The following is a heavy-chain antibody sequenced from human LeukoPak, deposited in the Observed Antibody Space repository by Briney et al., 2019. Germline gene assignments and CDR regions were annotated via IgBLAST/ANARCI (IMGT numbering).Heavy chain of an antibody. Sequence: SLRLSCAASGFTFSSYGMHWVHQAPGKGLEWVAVIWYDGDNKYYADSVKGRFTISRGNSKNTLYLQMNSLRAEDTAVYYCARDGIAAAGQYYCYGMDVWGQGTTVTVSS. CDR3: ARDGIAAAGQYYCYGMDV. J-gene: IGHJ6*02. V-gene: IGHV3-33*01. CDR1: GFTFSSYG. CDR2: IWYDGDNK. D-gene: IGHD6-13*01.